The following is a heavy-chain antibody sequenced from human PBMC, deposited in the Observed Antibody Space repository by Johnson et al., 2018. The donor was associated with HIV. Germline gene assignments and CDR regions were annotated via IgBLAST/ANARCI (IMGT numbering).Heavy chain of an antibody. J-gene: IGHJ3*02. V-gene: IGHV3-30*03. Sequence: QVQLVESGGGVVQPGKSLTLSCVGSGLSFSNFGIHWVRQAPGKGPEWVAVISFDGNLKKYADSVKGRFTISRDNSKNTLYLQMNSLRAEDTAVYYCARARDWNYGDIWGQGTMVTVSS. D-gene: IGHD1-7*01. CDR1: GLSFSNFG. CDR3: ARARDWNYGDI. CDR2: ISFDGNLK.